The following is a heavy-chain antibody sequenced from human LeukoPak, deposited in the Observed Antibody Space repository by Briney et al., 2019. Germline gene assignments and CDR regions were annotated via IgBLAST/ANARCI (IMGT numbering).Heavy chain of an antibody. V-gene: IGHV2-5*02. D-gene: IGHD3-22*01. CDR1: GFSLSTSGVG. CDR3: AHISEYYYDSSGYYRDY. CDR2: IYWDDDK. J-gene: IGHJ4*02. Sequence: ESGPTLVKPTQTLTLTCTFSGFSLSTSGVGVGWIRQPPGKALEWLALIYWDDDKRYSPSLKSRLTITKDTSKNQVVLTMTSIDPVDTATYYCAHISEYYYDSSGYYRDYWGQGTLVTVSS.